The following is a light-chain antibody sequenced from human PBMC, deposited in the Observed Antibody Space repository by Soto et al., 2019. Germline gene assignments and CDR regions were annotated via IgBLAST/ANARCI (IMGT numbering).Light chain of an antibody. CDR3: QQYTSYSPT. J-gene: IGKJ1*01. Sequence: DCQMTQSPATLSASVGDRVTITCRASQNIRSRLAWFQQKPGKAPKLAIYDASSLESGFPPRFSGSRSATAFTLTTSSLQPDDFATYYCQQYTSYSPTFGQGTKVDIK. CDR1: QNIRSR. CDR2: DAS. V-gene: IGKV1-5*01.